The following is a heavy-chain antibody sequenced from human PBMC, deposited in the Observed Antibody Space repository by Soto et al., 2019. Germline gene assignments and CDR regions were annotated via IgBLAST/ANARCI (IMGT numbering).Heavy chain of an antibody. J-gene: IGHJ3*02. D-gene: IGHD3-22*01. V-gene: IGHV4-31*03. CDR3: AKVGQPTVTTWWYYYDSSGSRQAAFDI. CDR1: GGSISSGGYY. Sequence: SETLSLTCTVSGGSISSGGYYWSWIRQHPGKGLEWIGYIYYSGSTYYNPSLKSRVTISVDTSKNQFSLKLSSVTAADTAVYYCAKVGQPTVTTWWYYYDSSGSRQAAFDIWGQGTMVTVSS. CDR2: IYYSGST.